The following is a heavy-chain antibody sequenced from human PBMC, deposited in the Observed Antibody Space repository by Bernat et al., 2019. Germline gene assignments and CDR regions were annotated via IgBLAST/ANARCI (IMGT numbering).Heavy chain of an antibody. CDR1: GFTFSSYA. Sequence: EVQLLESGGGLVQPGGSLRLSCAASGFTFSSYAMSWVRQAPGKGLEWVSAISGSGGSTYYADSVKGRFTISRDNSKNTLYLQLNSLRAEDTAVYYCATPDSGYYSAHNAFDIWGQGTMVTVSS. D-gene: IGHD3-22*01. J-gene: IGHJ3*02. CDR2: ISGSGGST. V-gene: IGHV3-23*01. CDR3: ATPDSGYYSAHNAFDI.